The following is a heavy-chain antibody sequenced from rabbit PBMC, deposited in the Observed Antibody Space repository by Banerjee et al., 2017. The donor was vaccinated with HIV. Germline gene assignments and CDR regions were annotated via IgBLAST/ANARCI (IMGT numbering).Heavy chain of an antibody. CDR2: INTSSGNT. CDR3: ARAGDDNSSDYWIRIWDL. J-gene: IGHJ3*01. V-gene: IGHV1S40*01. CDR1: GFSLSNKYV. Sequence: QSLQESGGGLFQPGGSLALTCKASGFSLSNKYVMCWVRQAPGKGLGWIACINTSSGNTVYASWAKGRFTISKTSSTTVTLQMTSLTAADTATYFCARAGDDNSSDYWIRIWDLWGQGTLVTVS. D-gene: IGHD1-1*01.